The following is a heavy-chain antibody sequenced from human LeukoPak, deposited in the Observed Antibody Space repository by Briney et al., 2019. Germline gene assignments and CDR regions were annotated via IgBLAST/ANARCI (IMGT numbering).Heavy chain of an antibody. CDR2: INSDGSRT. Sequence: PGGSLRLSCAASGFTFSSYWMHWVRQAPGKGPVWVSFINSDGSRTTYADSVKGRFTISRDNAKNTLYLRMNSLRAEDTAVYYCARDGMGAFDYWGQGTLVTVSS. CDR1: GFTFSSYW. D-gene: IGHD3-16*01. V-gene: IGHV3-74*01. J-gene: IGHJ4*02. CDR3: ARDGMGAFDY.